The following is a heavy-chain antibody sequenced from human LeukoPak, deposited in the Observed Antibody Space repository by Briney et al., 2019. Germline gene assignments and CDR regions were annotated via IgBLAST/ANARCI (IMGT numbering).Heavy chain of an antibody. D-gene: IGHD3-3*01. CDR2: INPYSGGT. V-gene: IGHV1-2*02. CDR3: ARNYDFWSGYYGYYFDY. Sequence: ASVKVSCKASGYTFTGYYMHWVGQAAGQGREGVGWINPYSGGTNYAQKFQGRVTMTRDTSISTAYMELSRLRSDDTAVYYCARNYDFWSGYYGYYFDYWGQGTLVTVSS. J-gene: IGHJ4*02. CDR1: GYTFTGYY.